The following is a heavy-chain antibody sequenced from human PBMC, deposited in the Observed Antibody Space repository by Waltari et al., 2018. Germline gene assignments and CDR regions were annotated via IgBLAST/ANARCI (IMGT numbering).Heavy chain of an antibody. CDR1: GFTFDDYA. V-gene: IGHV3-9*01. CDR3: AKDIEAGPYSSGWDAFDI. CDR2: ISWNSGSI. Sequence: EVQLVESGGGLVQPGRSLRLSCAASGFTFDDYAMHWVRQAPGKGLEWVSGISWNSGSIGYADSVKGRFTISRDNAKNSLYLQMNSLRAEDTALYYCAKDIEAGPYSSGWDAFDIWGQGTMVTVSS. D-gene: IGHD6-19*01. J-gene: IGHJ3*02.